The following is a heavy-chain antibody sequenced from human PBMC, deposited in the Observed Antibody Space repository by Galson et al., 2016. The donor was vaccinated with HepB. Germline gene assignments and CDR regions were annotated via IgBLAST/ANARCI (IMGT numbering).Heavy chain of an antibody. J-gene: IGHJ1*01. CDR1: GGTFINYG. D-gene: IGHD3-22*01. CDR2: IIPIFGTA. Sequence: SVKVSCKASGGTFINYGISWMRQAPGQGLEWMGGIIPIFGTADYAQKFQGRVTITADESTSTAYMELTSLRSEDTAVYYCAGSGPNYYDSSGYRHFQHWGQGTLVTVSS. V-gene: IGHV1-69*13. CDR3: AGSGPNYYDSSGYRHFQH.